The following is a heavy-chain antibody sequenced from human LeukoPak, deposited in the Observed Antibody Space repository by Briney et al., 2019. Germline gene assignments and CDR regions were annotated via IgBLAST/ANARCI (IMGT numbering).Heavy chain of an antibody. CDR2: IYTSGST. Sequence: SETLSLTCTVSGDSISSYYWSWIRQPAGKGLEWIGRIYTSGSTNYNPSLKSRVTISVDTSKNQFSLKLSSVTPEDTAVYYCARARLHHTYGSGTNFDYWGQGTLVTVSS. D-gene: IGHD3-10*01. CDR3: ARARLHHTYGSGTNFDY. CDR1: GDSISSYY. V-gene: IGHV4-4*07. J-gene: IGHJ4*02.